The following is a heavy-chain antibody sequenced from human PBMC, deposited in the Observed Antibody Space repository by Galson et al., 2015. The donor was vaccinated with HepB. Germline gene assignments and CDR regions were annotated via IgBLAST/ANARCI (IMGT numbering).Heavy chain of an antibody. Sequence: SLRLSCAASGFTFSDYYMSWIRQAPGKGLEWVSYISSSSSYTNYADSVKGRFTISRDNAKNSLYLQMNSLRAEDTAVYYCARAYSSGWEYAFEIWGQGTMVTVSS. D-gene: IGHD6-19*01. V-gene: IGHV3-11*06. CDR2: ISSSSSYT. J-gene: IGHJ3*02. CDR3: ARAYSSGWEYAFEI. CDR1: GFTFSDYY.